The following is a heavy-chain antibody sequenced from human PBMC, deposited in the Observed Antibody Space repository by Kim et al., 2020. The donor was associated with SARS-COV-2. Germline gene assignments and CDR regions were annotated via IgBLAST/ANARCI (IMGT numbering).Heavy chain of an antibody. D-gene: IGHD3-3*01. CDR3: AKEGKYYDFWSGYLGDYYYYYMDV. CDR1: GFTFSSYA. J-gene: IGHJ6*03. Sequence: GGSLRLSCAASGFTFSSYAMSWVRQAPGKGLEWVSAISGSGGSTYYADSVKVRFTISRDNSKNTLYLQMNSLRAEDTAVYYCAKEGKYYDFWSGYLGDYYYYYMDVWGKGTLVTVSS. CDR2: ISGSGGST. V-gene: IGHV3-23*01.